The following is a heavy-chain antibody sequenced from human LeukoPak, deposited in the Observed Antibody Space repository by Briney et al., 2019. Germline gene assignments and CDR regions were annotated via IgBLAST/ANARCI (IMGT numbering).Heavy chain of an antibody. CDR3: ARAHTYYYGSGSYSYYYYYYMDV. CDR1: GYTFTSYD. J-gene: IGHJ6*03. CDR2: MNPNSGNT. D-gene: IGHD3-10*01. V-gene: IGHV1-8*03. Sequence: GASVKVSCKASGYTFTSYDINWVRQATGQGLEWMGWMNPNSGNTGYAQKFQGRVTITRNTSISTAHMELSSLRSEDTAVYYCARAHTYYYGSGSYSYYYYYYMDVWGKGTTVTVSS.